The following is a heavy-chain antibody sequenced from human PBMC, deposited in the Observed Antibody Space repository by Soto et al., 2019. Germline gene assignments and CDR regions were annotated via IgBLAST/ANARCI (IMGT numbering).Heavy chain of an antibody. CDR2: IYYSGRT. CDR1: GGSISSGGYY. Sequence: QVQLQESGPGLVKPSQTLSLTCTVSGGSISSGGYYWSWIRQHPGKDLEWIGYIYYSGRTYYNPSLNSRVTIPVDTSKNQFSLKLSSVTAADTAVYYCARKVENWFDPWGQGTLVTVSA. V-gene: IGHV4-31*03. D-gene: IGHD1-26*01. J-gene: IGHJ5*02. CDR3: ARKVENWFDP.